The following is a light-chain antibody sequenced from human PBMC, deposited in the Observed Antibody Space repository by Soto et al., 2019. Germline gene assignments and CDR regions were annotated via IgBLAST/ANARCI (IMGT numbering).Light chain of an antibody. Sequence: DIQMTQSPSSLSASVGDRVTITCRASQTISIFLNWYQQKPGKAPKLLIYGASTLQGGVPSRFSGSGSGTDFTLTISRLQPEDFATYYCQQSYSTPRAFGPGTKVDIK. CDR3: QQSYSTPRA. V-gene: IGKV1-39*01. CDR2: GAS. CDR1: QTISIF. J-gene: IGKJ3*01.